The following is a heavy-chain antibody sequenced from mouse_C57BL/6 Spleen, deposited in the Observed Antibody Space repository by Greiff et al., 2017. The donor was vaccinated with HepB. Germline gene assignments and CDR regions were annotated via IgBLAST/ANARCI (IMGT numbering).Heavy chain of an antibody. J-gene: IGHJ2*01. CDR2: ISSGGSYT. Sequence: EVQLVESGGDLVKPGGSLKLSCAASGFTFSSYGMSWVRQTPDKRLEWVATISSGGSYTYYPDSVKGRFTISRDNAKNTLYLQMSSLKSEDTAMYYCARPDGNYPYYFDYWGQGTTLTVSS. CDR1: GFTFSSYG. D-gene: IGHD2-1*01. CDR3: ARPDGNYPYYFDY. V-gene: IGHV5-6*01.